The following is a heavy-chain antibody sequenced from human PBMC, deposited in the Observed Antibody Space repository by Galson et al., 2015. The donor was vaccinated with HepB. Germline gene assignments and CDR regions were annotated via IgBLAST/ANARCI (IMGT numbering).Heavy chain of an antibody. CDR1: GFTFSNAW. CDR3: TTNRIAALPDY. CDR2: IKSKTDGGTT. J-gene: IGHJ4*02. D-gene: IGHD6-6*01. Sequence: SLRLSCAASGFTFSNAWMSWVRQAPGKGLEWVGRIKSKTDGGTTDYAAPVKGRFTISRDDSKNTLYLQMNSLKTEDTAVYYCTTNRIAALPDYWGQGTLVTVSS. V-gene: IGHV3-15*01.